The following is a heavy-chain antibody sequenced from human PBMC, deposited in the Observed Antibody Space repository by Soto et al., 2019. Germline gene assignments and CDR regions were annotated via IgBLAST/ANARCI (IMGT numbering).Heavy chain of an antibody. CDR2: MNPNSDNT. J-gene: IGHJ4*02. D-gene: IGHD3-16*01. CDR3: ARERGGGSFDY. CDR1: GYTFTSYD. V-gene: IGHV1-8*01. Sequence: QVQLVQSGAEVKKPGASVKVSCKASGYTFTSYDINWVRQATGQGLEWMGWMNPNSDNTGHAQKFQGRPTRTRDTPLSTGHRELGSLRPGDPAVYYCARERGGGSFDYWGQGILVTVSS.